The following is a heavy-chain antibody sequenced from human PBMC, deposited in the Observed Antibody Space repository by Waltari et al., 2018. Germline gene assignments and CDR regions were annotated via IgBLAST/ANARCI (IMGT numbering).Heavy chain of an antibody. J-gene: IGHJ5*02. D-gene: IGHD3-10*01. Sequence: QVQLVESGGGVVQPGMSLRLSCAASGFSVSDFGMHWVRQAPDKGWGWWALAFFDGIKTDYADSGRGRFTISRDDSKNTLYLDINNLRVDDTGIYYCAKDAFGNTYLDHWGQGTVVTVSS. V-gene: IGHV3-30*18. CDR1: GFSVSDFG. CDR3: AKDAFGNTYLDH. CDR2: AFFDGIKT.